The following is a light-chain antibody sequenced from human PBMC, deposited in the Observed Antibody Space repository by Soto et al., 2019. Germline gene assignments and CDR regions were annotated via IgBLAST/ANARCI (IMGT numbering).Light chain of an antibody. Sequence: QSVLTQPASVSGSPGQSITISCTGTSSDVGSHNDVSWYQQHPGKAPKLMIYGVSDRPSGISSRFSGSKSGNTASLTISGLQTEDEADYSCSSYTDSSTLFGTGTKLTVL. V-gene: IGLV2-14*01. CDR3: SSYTDSSTL. CDR2: GVS. J-gene: IGLJ1*01. CDR1: SSDVGSHND.